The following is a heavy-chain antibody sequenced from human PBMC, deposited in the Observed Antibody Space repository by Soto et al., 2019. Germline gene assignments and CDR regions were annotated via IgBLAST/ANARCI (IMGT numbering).Heavy chain of an antibody. CDR3: AREDIVVVPGPDKYYYYYYGMDV. D-gene: IGHD2-2*01. Sequence: PGRPMRLSCAASGFTITSYSMNWVRQAPGKGLEWVSSISSSSSYIYYADSVKGRFTISRDNAKNSLYLQMNSLRAEDTAVYYCAREDIVVVPGPDKYYYYYYGMDVWGQGTTVTVSS. J-gene: IGHJ6*02. CDR1: GFTITSYS. CDR2: ISSSSSYI. V-gene: IGHV3-21*01.